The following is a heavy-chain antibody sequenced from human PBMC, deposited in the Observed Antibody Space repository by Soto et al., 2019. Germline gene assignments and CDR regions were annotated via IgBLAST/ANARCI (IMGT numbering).Heavy chain of an antibody. Sequence: QVQLVESGGGVVQPGRSLRLSCAASGFTFSSYGMHWVRQAPGKGLEWVAVISYDGSNKYYADSVKGRFTISRDNSKNTLYLQMNSQRAEDTAVYYCAKASTTVVTRLRYFDLWGRGTLVTVSS. CDR3: AKASTTVVTRLRYFDL. D-gene: IGHD4-17*01. CDR2: ISYDGSNK. V-gene: IGHV3-30*18. CDR1: GFTFSSYG. J-gene: IGHJ2*01.